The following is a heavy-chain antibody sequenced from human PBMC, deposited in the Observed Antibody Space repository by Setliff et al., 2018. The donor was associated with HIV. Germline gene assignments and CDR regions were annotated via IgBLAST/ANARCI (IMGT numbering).Heavy chain of an antibody. D-gene: IGHD4-17*01. Sequence: SETLSLTCTVSGGSISSYYWSWIRQPPGKGLEWIGYIYYSGSTNYNPSLKSRFTISRDNSKNTLYLQMNSLRAEDTAVYYCAKDQSGPTVVTPNLDYWGQGTLVTVSS. V-gene: IGHV4-59*01. CDR2: IYYSGST. J-gene: IGHJ4*02. CDR1: GGSISSYY. CDR3: AKDQSGPTVVTPNLDY.